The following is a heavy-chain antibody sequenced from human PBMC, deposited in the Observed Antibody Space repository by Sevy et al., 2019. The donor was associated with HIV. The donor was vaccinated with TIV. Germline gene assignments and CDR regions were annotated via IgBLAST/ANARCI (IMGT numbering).Heavy chain of an antibody. D-gene: IGHD1-26*01. CDR3: AGSAGFFQAGGRGGVLNWFDP. V-gene: IGHV4-59*01. CDR1: GGSISSYY. Sequence: SETLSLTCTVSGGSISSYYWSWIRQPPGKGLEWIGYIYYSGSTNYNPSLKSRVTISVDTSKNQLSLKLSSVTAADTAVDYSAGSAGFFQAGGRGGVLNWFDPWGQGTLVTVSS. J-gene: IGHJ5*02. CDR2: IYYSGST.